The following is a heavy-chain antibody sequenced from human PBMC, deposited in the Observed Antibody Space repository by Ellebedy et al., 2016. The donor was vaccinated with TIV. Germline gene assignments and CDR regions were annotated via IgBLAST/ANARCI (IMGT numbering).Heavy chain of an antibody. J-gene: IGHJ3*02. V-gene: IGHV3-7*01. Sequence: GGSLRLSCAASGFTLNSYWMTWVRQAPGKGLEWVANINQDGSDTYYVDSLRGRFTISRDNAKNSLYLLMNSLRGEDTAVYYCATDGSYGDYRSPTHAFVMWGQGTVVTVSS. D-gene: IGHD4-17*01. CDR3: ATDGSYGDYRSPTHAFVM. CDR2: INQDGSDT. CDR1: GFTLNSYW.